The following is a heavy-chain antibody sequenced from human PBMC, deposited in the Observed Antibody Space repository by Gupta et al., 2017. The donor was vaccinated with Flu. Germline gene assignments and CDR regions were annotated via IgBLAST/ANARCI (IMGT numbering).Heavy chain of an antibody. V-gene: IGHV3-21*06. J-gene: IGHJ4*02. Sequence: DVSLVESVGGMVKPGGSLRPSCVSTGLVFSRYGLNWVRQAPGKGLEWVSSIGRTGEDRYYAGSVRGRFTISRDNAENSMFLQMDSLTVEDSGLYFCASEGIITSAIFDYWGRGTLVTVSS. CDR2: IGRTGEDR. CDR1: GLVFSRYG. D-gene: IGHD2-21*02. CDR3: ASEGIITSAIFDY.